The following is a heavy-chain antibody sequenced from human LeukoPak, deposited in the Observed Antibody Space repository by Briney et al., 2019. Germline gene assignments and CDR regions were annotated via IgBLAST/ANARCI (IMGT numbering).Heavy chain of an antibody. CDR1: GYTFTGYY. CDR2: INPNSGGT. CDR3: ARDVSAGAGDY. V-gene: IGHV1-2*06. D-gene: IGHD6-19*01. J-gene: IGHJ4*02. Sequence: ASVKVSCKASGYTFTGYYMHWVRQAPGQGLEWMGRINPNSGGTNYAQKFQGRVTMTRDTSTSTVYMELSSLRSEDTAVYYCARDVSAGAGDYWGQGTPVTVSS.